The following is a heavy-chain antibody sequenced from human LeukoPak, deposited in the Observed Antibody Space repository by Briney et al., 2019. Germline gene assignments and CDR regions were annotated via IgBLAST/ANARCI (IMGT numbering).Heavy chain of an antibody. CDR1: GFTFSSYS. CDR3: ARGDPIYDFWSGGDY. J-gene: IGHJ4*02. D-gene: IGHD3-3*01. CDR2: ISSSSSYI. Sequence: NPGGSLRLSCAASGFTFSSYSMNWVRQAPGKGLEWVSSISSSSSYIYYTDSVKGRFTISRDNARNLLSLQMNSLRAEDTAVYYCARGDPIYDFWSGGDYWGQGSLVTVSS. V-gene: IGHV3-21*01.